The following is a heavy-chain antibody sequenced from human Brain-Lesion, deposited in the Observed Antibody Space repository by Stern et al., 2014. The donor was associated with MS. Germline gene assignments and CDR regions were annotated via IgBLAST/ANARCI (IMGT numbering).Heavy chain of an antibody. J-gene: IGHJ4*02. CDR3: ARDEGADY. CDR1: GYSFTSYF. CDR2: INPSAGNT. V-gene: IGHV1-46*01. Sequence: QLQLVESGAEVKKPVASVKVSCMASGYSFTSYFINWVRQAPGQGLEWMGIINPSAGNTNYAQKFQGRVVMTSDTSTGTVYMELSSLRSEDTAVYYCARDEGADYWGQGTLVTVSS.